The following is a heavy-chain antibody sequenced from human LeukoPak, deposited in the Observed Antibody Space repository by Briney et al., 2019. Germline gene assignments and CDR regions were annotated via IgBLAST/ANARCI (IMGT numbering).Heavy chain of an antibody. J-gene: IGHJ6*03. V-gene: IGHV3-74*01. CDR2: INTDASST. CDR3: AKGYYMDV. Sequence: GGSLRLSCAASGFTFSSYWMHWVRQAPGKGLVWVSHINTDASSTSYADSVKGRFTISRDNAKNTLYLQMNSLTAEDTAVYYCAKGYYMDVGGKGTTVTVSS. CDR1: GFTFSSYW.